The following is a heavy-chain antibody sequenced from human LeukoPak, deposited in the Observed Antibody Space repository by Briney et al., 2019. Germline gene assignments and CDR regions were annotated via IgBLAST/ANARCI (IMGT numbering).Heavy chain of an antibody. V-gene: IGHV3-23*01. CDR1: GFTFSSYA. D-gene: IGHD3-3*01. J-gene: IGHJ4*02. CDR3: AKHYDFWSGSIDY. CDR2: ISGSGGST. Sequence: GGSLRLSCAASGFTFSSYAMSWVRQAPGKGLGWVSAISGSGGSTYYADSVKGRFTISRDNSKNTLYLQMNSLRAEDTAVYYCAKHYDFWSGSIDYWGQGTLVTVSS.